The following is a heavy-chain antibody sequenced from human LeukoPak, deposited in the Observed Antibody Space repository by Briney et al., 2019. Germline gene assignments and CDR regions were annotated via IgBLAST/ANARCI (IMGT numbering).Heavy chain of an antibody. CDR2: ITTSDGNT. CDR3: AKDGGLWVSAHWGDS. J-gene: IGHJ4*02. Sequence: GSLRLSCAASGFTFSSYAMHWVRQAPGKGLEWVSTITTSDGNTYYADSVKGRFTVSRDNPKNTLFLQMNSLRAEDTAVYYCAKDGGLWVSAHWGDSWGRGTLVTVSS. V-gene: IGHV3-23*01. CDR1: GFTFSSYA. D-gene: IGHD7-27*01.